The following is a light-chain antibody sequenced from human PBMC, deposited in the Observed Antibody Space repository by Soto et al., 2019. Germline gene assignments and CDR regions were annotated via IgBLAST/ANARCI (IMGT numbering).Light chain of an antibody. J-gene: IGLJ1*01. V-gene: IGLV2-14*01. CDR1: SSDVGGYNY. CDR3: SSYTTSSTLEGV. CDR2: EVS. Sequence: QSVLTQPASVSGSPGQSITISCTGTSSDVGGYNYVSWYQHHPGKAPKLMIYEVSSRPSGVSTRFSGSKSGNTASLTISGLQPEDEADYYCSSYTTSSTLEGVFGTGTKLTVL.